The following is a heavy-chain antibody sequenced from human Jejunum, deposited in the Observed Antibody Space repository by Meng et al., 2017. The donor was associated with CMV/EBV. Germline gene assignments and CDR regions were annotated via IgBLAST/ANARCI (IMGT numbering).Heavy chain of an antibody. D-gene: IGHD1-26*01. J-gene: IGHJ4*02. CDR1: GGSVSSRGSY. Sequence: GGSVSSRGSYSAWIRQRPGKGLGWIGTIYSTGSASYTPSLKSRVSISVDTSKNQFSLKVTSVTAADAAVYYCARFGIVGSTNHFDYWGQGTLVTVSS. CDR3: ARFGIVGSTNHFDY. CDR2: IYSTGSA. V-gene: IGHV4-31*02.